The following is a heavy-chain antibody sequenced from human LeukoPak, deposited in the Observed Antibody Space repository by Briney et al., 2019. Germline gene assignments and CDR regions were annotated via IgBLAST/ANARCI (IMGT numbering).Heavy chain of an antibody. CDR1: GFTVSSNY. J-gene: IGHJ4*02. D-gene: IGHD2/OR15-2a*01. V-gene: IGHV3-53*05. CDR2: IYSGGST. Sequence: GGSLRLSCAASGFTVSSNYMSWVRQAPGKGLEWVSVIYSGGSTYYADSVKGRFSISRDNSKNTLSLEMNSLRPEDTALYFCAIGADYCFPNWGQGTLVTVSS. CDR3: AIGADYCFPN.